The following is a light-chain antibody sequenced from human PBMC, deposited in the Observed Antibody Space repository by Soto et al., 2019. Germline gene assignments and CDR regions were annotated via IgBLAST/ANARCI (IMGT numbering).Light chain of an antibody. CDR3: AAWDDNLNGLL. V-gene: IGLV1-44*01. CDR1: NSNIRRYS. CDR2: SDD. Sequence: QSALTQPPSLSGTPGQRVTISCSGSNSNIRRYSENWYQHFPGPAPKILIYSDDERPSGVPERFSGSKSGASGSLAISGLQSEEEAEYYCAAWDDNLNGLLFGGGTKLTVL. J-gene: IGLJ3*02.